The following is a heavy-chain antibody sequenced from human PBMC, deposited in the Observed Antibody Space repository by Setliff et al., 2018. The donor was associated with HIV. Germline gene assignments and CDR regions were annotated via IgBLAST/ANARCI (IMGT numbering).Heavy chain of an antibody. Sequence: GGSLRLSCAASGFTVSGNYLNWVRQAPGKGLEWVSVIYSGGNRNYADSVKGRFTISRDISKNTLYPQMNSLTSEDTAVYYCAAQYLRVDDAFDIWGQGTMVTVSS. J-gene: IGHJ3*02. D-gene: IGHD2-2*01. CDR3: AAQYLRVDDAFDI. CDR1: GFTVSGNY. V-gene: IGHV3-66*02. CDR2: IYSGGNR.